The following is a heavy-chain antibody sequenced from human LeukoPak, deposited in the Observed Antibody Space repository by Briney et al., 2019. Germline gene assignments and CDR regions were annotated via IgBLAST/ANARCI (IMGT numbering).Heavy chain of an antibody. J-gene: IGHJ4*02. CDR2: ITGSGGRT. V-gene: IGHV3-23*01. CDR3: ARGIRMASFDY. CDR1: GFTFSSYS. Sequence: GGSLRLSCAASGFTFSSYSMNWVRQAPGKGLEWVSGITGSGGRTFYADSVKCRFTISRDNSKNTLYLQVNSLRADATAGHYCARGIRMASFDYGGRGTRVSVSS. D-gene: IGHD5-24*01.